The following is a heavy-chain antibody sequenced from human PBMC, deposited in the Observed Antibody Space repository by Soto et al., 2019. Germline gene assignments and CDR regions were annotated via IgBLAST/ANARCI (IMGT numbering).Heavy chain of an antibody. V-gene: IGHV3-33*01. CDR1: GFTFTTYG. CDR2: IWYDGSDK. CDR3: AREVVATFFDY. Sequence: QVQLVESGGGVVQPGRYLRLSCAASGFTFTTYGMPWVRQAPGKGLEWVAAIWYDGSDKYYADYVKGRFTITRDNYKNTLYLQMNSLRAEDTDVYYCAREVVATFFDYWGQGTLVTVSS. D-gene: IGHD5-12*01. J-gene: IGHJ4*02.